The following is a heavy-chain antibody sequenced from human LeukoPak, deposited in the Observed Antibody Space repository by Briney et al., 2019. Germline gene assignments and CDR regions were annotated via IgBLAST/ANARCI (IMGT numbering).Heavy chain of an antibody. V-gene: IGHV3-23*01. CDR2: VSASGSGSGT. J-gene: IGHJ4*02. CDR1: GFTFSSYA. CDR3: AKDAAGPEY. Sequence: GGSLRLSCAASGFTFSSYAMTWVRQAPGKGLEWVSVVSASGSGSGTYYADSVKGRFTISRDNSMNTLFLQMNSLRVEDTAIYYCAKDAAGPEYWGQGTRVTVSS. D-gene: IGHD6-13*01.